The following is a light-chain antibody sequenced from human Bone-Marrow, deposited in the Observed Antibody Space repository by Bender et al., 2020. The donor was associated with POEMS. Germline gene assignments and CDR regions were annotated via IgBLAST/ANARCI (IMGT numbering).Light chain of an antibody. V-gene: IGLV2-14*03. Sequence: QSALTQPASVSGSPGQSITISCTGSSRDVGGYNYVSWYQQYPGKAPKLIIYDVSNRPSGVSNRFSGSKSGNTASLTISGLQAEDEAHYYCSSYTNRNSLMFGGGTKLTVL. CDR2: DVS. CDR3: SSYTNRNSLM. CDR1: SRDVGGYNY. J-gene: IGLJ3*02.